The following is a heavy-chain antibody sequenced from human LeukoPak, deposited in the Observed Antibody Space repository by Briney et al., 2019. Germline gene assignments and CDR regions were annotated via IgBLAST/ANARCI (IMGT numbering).Heavy chain of an antibody. Sequence: GGSLRLSCAASGFTFSSYSMNWVRQAPGKGLEWVSSISSSSSYIYYADSVKGRFTISRDNAKNSLYLQMNSLRAEDTAAYYCARDRRGLTDYWGQGTLVTVSS. CDR3: ARDRRGLTDY. D-gene: IGHD5-12*01. CDR2: ISSSSSYI. V-gene: IGHV3-21*01. CDR1: GFTFSSYS. J-gene: IGHJ4*02.